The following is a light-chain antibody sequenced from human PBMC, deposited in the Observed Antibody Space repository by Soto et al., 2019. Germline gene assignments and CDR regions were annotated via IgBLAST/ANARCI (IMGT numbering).Light chain of an antibody. Sequence: EIVMTQSPATLSVSPGEGATLSCRASQSITSNLAWYQQKPGQAPTLLVSGASTRATGIPARFSGSGSGTEFTLTISSLQSEDFAVYYCQQYNNWPPTFGQGTKVEIK. CDR3: QQYNNWPPT. CDR1: QSITSN. J-gene: IGKJ1*01. CDR2: GAS. V-gene: IGKV3-15*01.